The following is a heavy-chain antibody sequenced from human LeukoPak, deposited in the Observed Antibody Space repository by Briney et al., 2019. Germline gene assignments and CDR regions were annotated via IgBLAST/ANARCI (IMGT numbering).Heavy chain of an antibody. Sequence: GGSLRLSCSASGFTFSRYAMHWVRQAPGKGLEYVSGINDNGGRTHYGDSVKGRFSISRDNSKNTLRLQMSTLRAEDTALYYCVKDVGGSYAFDYWGQGILVTVAS. CDR3: VKDVGGSYAFDY. V-gene: IGHV3-64D*09. D-gene: IGHD1-26*01. J-gene: IGHJ4*02. CDR1: GFTFSRYA. CDR2: INDNGGRT.